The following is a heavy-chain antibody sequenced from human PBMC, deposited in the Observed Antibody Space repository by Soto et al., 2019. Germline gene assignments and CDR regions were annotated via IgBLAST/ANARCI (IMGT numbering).Heavy chain of an antibody. CDR3: VRYCSTTLCNGVATRAFDY. Sequence: GGSLRLSCAASRFTFSTYEMNWVRQAPGKGLEWVSYISTSGSTVYYADSVKGRFTNSRDNTRNSLYLQMNSLRDEDTALYYCVRYCSTTLCNGVATRAFDYWGQGTLVTVSS. J-gene: IGHJ4*02. V-gene: IGHV3-48*03. CDR1: RFTFSTYE. D-gene: IGHD2-2*01. CDR2: ISTSGSTV.